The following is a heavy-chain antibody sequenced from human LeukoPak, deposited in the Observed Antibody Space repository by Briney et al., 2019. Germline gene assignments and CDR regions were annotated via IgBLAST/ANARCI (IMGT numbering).Heavy chain of an antibody. CDR1: GGTFSSYA. CDR3: ARFGVAGTFNMDV. CDR2: IIPILGIA. D-gene: IGHD3-3*01. Sequence: SVKVSCKASGGTFSSYAISWVRQAPGQGLEWMGRIIPILGIANYAQKFQGRVTITADKSTSTAYMELSSLRSEDTAVYYSARFGVAGTFNMDVWGQGTTVTVSS. J-gene: IGHJ6*02. V-gene: IGHV1-69*04.